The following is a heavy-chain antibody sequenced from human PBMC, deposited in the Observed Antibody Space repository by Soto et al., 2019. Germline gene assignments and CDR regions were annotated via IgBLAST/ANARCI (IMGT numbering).Heavy chain of an antibody. J-gene: IGHJ4*02. D-gene: IGHD2-15*01. V-gene: IGHV3-74*01. CDR3: TRVGGTGGSCYELDY. Sequence: SLGRSCATSALTVNTYLMHWVSQAPGKVLVWVSRTKSDGSNTSYADSVKGRFTISTDNAKNTLYLQMHRLRAEATAVCLCTRVGGTGGSCYELDYLLKGSLVSV. CDR2: TKSDGSNT. CDR1: ALTVNTYL.